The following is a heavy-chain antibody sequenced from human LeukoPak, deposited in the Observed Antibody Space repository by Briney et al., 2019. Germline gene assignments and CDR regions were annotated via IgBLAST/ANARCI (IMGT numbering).Heavy chain of an antibody. D-gene: IGHD6-6*01. CDR1: GGSISSYY. CDR2: IYHSGST. Sequence: SETLSLTCSVYGGSISSYYWNWIRQPPGKGLEWIGYIYHSGSTNYNPSLQSRVTISVDTSKNQFSLNLNSVTAADTAVYYCARGGAARLHFQNWGQGTLVTVSS. CDR3: ARGGAARLHFQN. V-gene: IGHV4-59*01. J-gene: IGHJ1*01.